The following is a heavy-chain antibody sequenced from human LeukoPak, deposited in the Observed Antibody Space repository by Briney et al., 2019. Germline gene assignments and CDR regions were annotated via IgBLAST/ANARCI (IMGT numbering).Heavy chain of an antibody. D-gene: IGHD6-13*01. CDR1: GYTFTSYD. V-gene: IGHV1-8*01. CDR2: MNPNSGNT. J-gene: IGHJ6*02. CDR3: ARALYSSSWYGYYGMDV. Sequence: ASVKVSCKASGYTFTSYDINWVRQATGQGLEWMGWMNPNSGNTGYAQKFQGRVTMTRNTSISTAYMELSSLRSEDTAVYYCARALYSSSWYGYYGMDVWRQGTTVTVSS.